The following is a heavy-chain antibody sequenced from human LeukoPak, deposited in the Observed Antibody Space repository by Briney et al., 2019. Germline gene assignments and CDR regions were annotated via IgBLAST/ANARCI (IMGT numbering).Heavy chain of an antibody. V-gene: IGHV1-69*13. CDR2: IIPIFGTA. D-gene: IGHD2-15*01. Sequence: ASVTVSCKASGGTFSSYAISWVRQAPGQGLEWMGGIIPIFGTANYAQKFQGRVTITADESTSTAYMELSSLRSEDTAVYYCARVVGYCSGGSCRNYYYYYMDVWGKGTTVTVSS. CDR3: ARVVGYCSGGSCRNYYYYYMDV. J-gene: IGHJ6*03. CDR1: GGTFSSYA.